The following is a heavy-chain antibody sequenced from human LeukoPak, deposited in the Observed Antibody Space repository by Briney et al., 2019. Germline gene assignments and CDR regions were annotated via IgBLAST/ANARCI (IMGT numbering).Heavy chain of an antibody. Sequence: SETLSLTCTVSGGSISSSSYYWGWIRQPPGKGLEWIGSIYSGGITYYNPSLKSRVTISEDTSENQLSLKMTSMTAADTAIYYCWLEKVVAAYFDSWGQGTLVTVSS. CDR1: GGSISSSSYY. J-gene: IGHJ4*02. D-gene: IGHD2-15*01. CDR2: IYSGGIT. V-gene: IGHV4-39*07. CDR3: WLEKVVAAYFDS.